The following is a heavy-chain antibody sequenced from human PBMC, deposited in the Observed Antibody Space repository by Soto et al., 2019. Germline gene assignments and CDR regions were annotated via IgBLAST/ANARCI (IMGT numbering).Heavy chain of an antibody. D-gene: IGHD6-13*01. J-gene: IGHJ3*02. Sequence: SETLSLTCTVSGGSIISGYWSWIRQPPGKGLEWIGYISYSGNTNYNPSLKSRVTMSVDTPKNQFSLKLSSVTAADTAVYYCARDLYSSSSDAFDIWGQGTMVTVSS. CDR1: GGSIISGY. CDR3: ARDLYSSSSDAFDI. V-gene: IGHV4-59*01. CDR2: ISYSGNT.